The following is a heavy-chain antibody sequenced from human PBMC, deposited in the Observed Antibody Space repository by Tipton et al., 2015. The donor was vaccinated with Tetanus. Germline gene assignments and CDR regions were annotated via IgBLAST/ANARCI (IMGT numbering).Heavy chain of an antibody. J-gene: IGHJ6*02. D-gene: IGHD6-13*01. CDR3: ARDRRSYIASAGYGMDV. CDR2: ISGSGVQT. V-gene: IGHV3-23*01. CDR1: GFTFSDYG. Sequence: SLRLSCAASGFTFSDYGMSWVRQAPGKGLEWVSSISGSGVQTNYADSVKGRFTVSRDNAKNSVYLQMSSLRDDDTAIYYCARDRRSYIASAGYGMDVWGQGTPVTASS.